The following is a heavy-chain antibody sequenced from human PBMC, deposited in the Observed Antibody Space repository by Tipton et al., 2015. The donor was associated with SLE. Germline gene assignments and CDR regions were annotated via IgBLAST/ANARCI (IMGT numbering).Heavy chain of an antibody. Sequence: TLSLTCSVSGDSIRSSSDYWGWIRQPPGKGLEWIGSINYIAGSYYNPSLKSRVTISADTSKNQFSLSLTSVTAADTAIYYCARGVAGYFYFCYMDVWAKGTTVTIS. CDR1: GDSIRSSSDY. V-gene: IGHV4-39*01. CDR2: INYIAGS. CDR3: ARGVAGYFYFCYMDV. J-gene: IGHJ6*03.